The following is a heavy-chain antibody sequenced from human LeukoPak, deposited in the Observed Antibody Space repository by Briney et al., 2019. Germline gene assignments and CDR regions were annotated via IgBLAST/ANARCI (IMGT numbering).Heavy chain of an antibody. Sequence: LAGGSLRLSCATSGFTFSTYGMHWVRQAPGKGLEWVAFIRYDGSSKYYGDSVKGRFTISRDNSKNTLYLQMNSLRAEDTAMYYCAKVLDYGDYRGFDPWGQGTLVTVSS. D-gene: IGHD4-17*01. CDR3: AKVLDYGDYRGFDP. V-gene: IGHV3-30*02. CDR2: IRYDGSSK. CDR1: GFTFSTYG. J-gene: IGHJ5*02.